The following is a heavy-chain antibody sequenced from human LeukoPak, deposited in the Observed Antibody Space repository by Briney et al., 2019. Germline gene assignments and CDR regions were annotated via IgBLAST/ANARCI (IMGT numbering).Heavy chain of an antibody. CDR1: GFTFSSYG. Sequence: GGSLRLSCAASGFTFSSYGMHWVRQAPGKGLEWVAVISYDGSNKYYADSVKGRFTISRDNSKNTLYLQMNSLRAEDTAVYYCAKGLGYCSGGSCSTWGEGRLVTVCS. CDR3: AKGLGYCSGGSCST. CDR2: ISYDGSNK. V-gene: IGHV3-30*18. D-gene: IGHD2-15*01. J-gene: IGHJ5*02.